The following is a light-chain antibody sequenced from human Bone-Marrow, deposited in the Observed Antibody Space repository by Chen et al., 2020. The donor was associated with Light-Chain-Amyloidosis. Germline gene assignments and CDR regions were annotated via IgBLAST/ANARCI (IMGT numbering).Light chain of an antibody. Sequence: DIQMTQSPSAHFASVGDRVTITCRASQGIRDKLACYQQKPGKVPKLLIFDTSFLESGVPSRFSGIGSGTDFTLTISSLQPEDVATYYCQEYDTAPWTFGQGTKLEI. CDR2: DTS. CDR1: QGIRDK. V-gene: IGKV1-27*01. J-gene: IGKJ1*01. CDR3: QEYDTAPWT.